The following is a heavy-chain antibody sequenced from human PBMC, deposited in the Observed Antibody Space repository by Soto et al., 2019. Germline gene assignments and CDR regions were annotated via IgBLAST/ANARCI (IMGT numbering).Heavy chain of an antibody. J-gene: IGHJ4*02. V-gene: IGHV4-39*01. Sequence: QLQLQESGPGLVKPSETLSLTCSVSDDSINSDKYYWGWIRQPPGKGLEWRGSIYYRGNAYYNPSLQPRGTISRDTSKIQFSLKLNSVTAADSAVYFCARLEGLATISYYFDFWGPGALVTVSS. D-gene: IGHD5-12*01. CDR2: IYYRGNA. CDR1: DDSINSDKYY. CDR3: ARLEGLATISYYFDF.